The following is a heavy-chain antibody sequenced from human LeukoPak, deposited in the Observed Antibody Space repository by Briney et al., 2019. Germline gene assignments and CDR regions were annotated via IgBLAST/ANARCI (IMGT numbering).Heavy chain of an antibody. Sequence: GGSLRLSCAASGFTFSSYSMNWVRQAPGKGLEWVSYISSSSSTIYYADSVKGRFTISRDNAKNSLYLQMNSLRAEDTAVYYCARAWAGLLVDYWGQGTLVTVSS. CDR2: ISSSSSTI. CDR3: ARAWAGLLVDY. V-gene: IGHV3-48*04. CDR1: GFTFSSYS. D-gene: IGHD3-10*01. J-gene: IGHJ4*02.